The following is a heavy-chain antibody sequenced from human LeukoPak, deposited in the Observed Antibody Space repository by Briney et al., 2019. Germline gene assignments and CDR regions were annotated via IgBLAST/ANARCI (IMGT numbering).Heavy chain of an antibody. V-gene: IGHV3-48*01. Sequence: GGSLILSCGSSGFTFSCYSVNWVRKAPAKVVEWVSYFRSSNSPKYYADSVKGRFTISSDNAKNSLYLQMNSLRAEGTPVYHCARITITLGGVIARGPDYSFMDVWGKGTTLTVSS. D-gene: IGHD3-16*02. CDR2: FRSSNSPK. CDR3: ARITITLGGVIARGPDYSFMDV. CDR1: GFTFSCYS. J-gene: IGHJ6*03.